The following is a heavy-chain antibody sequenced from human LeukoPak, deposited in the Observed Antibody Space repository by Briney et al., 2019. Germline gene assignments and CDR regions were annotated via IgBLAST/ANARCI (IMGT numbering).Heavy chain of an antibody. V-gene: IGHV3-53*01. CDR3: AGRASDSYLLY. CDR2: IYSGGST. CDR1: GFTVGSNY. D-gene: IGHD2-15*01. Sequence: GGSLRLSCAASGFTVGSNYVSWVRQAPGKGLEWVSVIYSGGSTYYADSVKGRFTISRDNAKNSLYLQMNSLRAEDTAIYYCAGRASDSYLLYWGQGILVTVSA. J-gene: IGHJ4*02.